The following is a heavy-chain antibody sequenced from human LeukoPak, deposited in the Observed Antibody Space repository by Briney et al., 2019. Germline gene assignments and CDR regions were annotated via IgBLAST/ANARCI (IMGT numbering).Heavy chain of an antibody. CDR3: AKNLHYDSHDF. Sequence: GGSLRLSCAASGFIFSNSWMSWFRQVPGKGLEWVANMDQDGKEKNYVASVKGRFTISRDNTKNSLFLQMNSLTAEDTAVYYCAKNLHYDSHDFWGRGALVTVSS. D-gene: IGHD3-3*01. CDR2: MDQDGKEK. J-gene: IGHJ4*02. CDR1: GFIFSNSW. V-gene: IGHV3-7*01.